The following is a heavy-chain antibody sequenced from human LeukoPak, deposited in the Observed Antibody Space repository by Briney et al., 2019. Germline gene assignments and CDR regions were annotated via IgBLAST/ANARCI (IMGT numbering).Heavy chain of an antibody. J-gene: IGHJ1*01. CDR3: ARDQYSSNWYVHH. D-gene: IGHD6-19*01. CDR2: ITSVGST. V-gene: IGHV3-53*01. Sequence: GGCLRLSCAASGFTVSSNYMSWVRQAPGKGLEWVSLITSVGSTYYADSVKGRFTISRDNSKNTLYLQTNRQSAEHTAVYYCARDQYSSNWYVHHWGQGTLVTVS. CDR1: GFTVSSNY.